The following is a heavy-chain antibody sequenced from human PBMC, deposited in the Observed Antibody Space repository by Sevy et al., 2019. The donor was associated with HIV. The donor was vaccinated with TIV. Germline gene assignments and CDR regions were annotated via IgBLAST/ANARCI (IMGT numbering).Heavy chain of an antibody. CDR3: ARGWKTTQEWLEELDYYYGMDV. CDR2: IRYDGSNK. J-gene: IGHJ6*02. V-gene: IGHV3-30*02. CDR1: GFTFSTYD. D-gene: IGHD2-8*01. Sequence: GGSLRLSCAASGFTFSTYDMHWVRQAPGKGLEWVAYIRYDGSNKYYGDSVRGRFTISRDNSKSTLYVQLNSLRAEDTAVYYCARGWKTTQEWLEELDYYYGMDVWGQGTSVTVSS.